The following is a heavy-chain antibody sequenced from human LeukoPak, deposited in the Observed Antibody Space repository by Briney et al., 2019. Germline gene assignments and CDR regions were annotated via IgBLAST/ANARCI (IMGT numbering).Heavy chain of an antibody. D-gene: IGHD1-14*01. CDR1: GFTFSDYG. CDR3: AKGRKGLFRTTARFDS. CDR2: VSYHGSNDI. J-gene: IGHJ4*02. V-gene: IGHV3-30*18. Sequence: SGGSLRLSCAASGFTFSDYGMHWVRQAPGKGLEWVAVVSYHGSNDISYVDSVKGRFTISRDNSKSTLYLQMNSLRTDDTGVYYCAKGRKGLFRTTARFDSWGQGTLVTVSS.